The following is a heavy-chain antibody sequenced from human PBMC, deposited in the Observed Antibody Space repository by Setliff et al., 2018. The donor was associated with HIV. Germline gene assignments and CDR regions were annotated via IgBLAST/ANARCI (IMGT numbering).Heavy chain of an antibody. Sequence: ASVKVSCKASVYTFTDVGITWVRQAPGQGLEWMGWIGAFNGNTHYPQNLQGRVTMTTDTSTRTAYMELRSLRSDDTAVYFCARAGAAETSHFDYWGQGTLVTVSS. V-gene: IGHV1-18*01. CDR1: VYTFTDVG. D-gene: IGHD2-15*01. CDR2: IGAFNGNT. J-gene: IGHJ4*02. CDR3: ARAGAAETSHFDY.